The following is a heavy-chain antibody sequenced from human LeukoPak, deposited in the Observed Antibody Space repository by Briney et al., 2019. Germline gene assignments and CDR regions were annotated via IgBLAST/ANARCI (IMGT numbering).Heavy chain of an antibody. CDR2: INPSGCST. Sequence: AASVKVSCKACGYTFTSYYMHWVRQAPGQGREWMGIINPSGCSTSYAQKFQGRVTMTRDTSTSTVYMELSSLRSEDTAVYYCARVSPTTYSSGWWGKDFDYWGQGTLVTVSS. V-gene: IGHV1-46*01. D-gene: IGHD6-19*01. CDR3: ARVSPTTYSSGWWGKDFDY. CDR1: GYTFTSYY. J-gene: IGHJ4*02.